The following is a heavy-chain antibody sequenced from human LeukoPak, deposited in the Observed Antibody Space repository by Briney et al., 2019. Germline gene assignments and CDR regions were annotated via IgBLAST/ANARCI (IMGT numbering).Heavy chain of an antibody. V-gene: IGHV3-21*01. CDR1: GFTFSSYS. J-gene: IGHJ6*03. Sequence: GGSLRLSCAASGFTFSSYSMNWVRQAPGKGLEWVSSISSSSSYIYYADSVKGRFTISRDNAKNSLYLQMNSLRAEDTAVYYCARAYYYDSSGYHPMDVWGKGTTVTVSS. CDR3: ARAYYYDSSGYHPMDV. D-gene: IGHD3-22*01. CDR2: ISSSSSYI.